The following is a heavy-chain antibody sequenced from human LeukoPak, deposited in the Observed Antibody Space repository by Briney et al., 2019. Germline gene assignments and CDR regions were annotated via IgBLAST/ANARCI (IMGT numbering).Heavy chain of an antibody. D-gene: IGHD6-19*01. CDR2: IIPILGIA. J-gene: IGHJ4*02. CDR3: ARASIAVAYRHFDH. Sequence: SVKVSCKASGGTFSSYTISWVRQAPGQGLEWMGRIIPILGIADYAQKFQGRVTITADKSTSTAYMELSSQRSEDTAVYYCARASIAVAYRHFDHWGQGTLVTVSS. CDR1: GGTFSSYT. V-gene: IGHV1-69*02.